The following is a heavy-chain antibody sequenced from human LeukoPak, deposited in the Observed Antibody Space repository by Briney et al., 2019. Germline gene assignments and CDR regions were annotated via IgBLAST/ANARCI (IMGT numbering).Heavy chain of an antibody. CDR3: ARQATVGCTGGLFDY. J-gene: IGHJ4*02. Sequence: PSETLSLTCTVSGGSISSSSYYWGWIRQPPGKGLEWIGSIYYSGSSYYNPSLKSRVTISVDTSKNQFSLKLSSVTAADTAVYYCARQATVGCTGGLFDYWGQGTLVTVSS. CDR1: GGSISSSSYY. CDR2: IYYSGSS. D-gene: IGHD3-10*02. V-gene: IGHV4-39*01.